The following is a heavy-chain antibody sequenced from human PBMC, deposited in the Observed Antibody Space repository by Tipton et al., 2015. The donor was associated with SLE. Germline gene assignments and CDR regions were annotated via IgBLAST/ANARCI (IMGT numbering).Heavy chain of an antibody. CDR2: MYYSGST. J-gene: IGHJ4*02. CDR1: GASISSGSDF. V-gene: IGHV4-39*07. CDR3: TRHRLGGADSFDY. D-gene: IGHD3-10*01. Sequence: TLSLTCSVSGASISSGSDFWGWIRQPPGKGLEWIGNMYYSGSTYYNPSLKSRVTISVDTSKNQFSLKLTSVTAADTAVYYCTRHRLGGADSFDYWGQGTLVTVSS.